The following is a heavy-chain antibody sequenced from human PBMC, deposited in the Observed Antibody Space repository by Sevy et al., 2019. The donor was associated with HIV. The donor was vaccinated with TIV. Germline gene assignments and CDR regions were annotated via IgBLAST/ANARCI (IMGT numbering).Heavy chain of an antibody. CDR3: ASHPVDTAMVDVYYYYGMDV. Sequence: GGSLRLSCAASGFTISRYAMHWVRQAPGKGLEWVAVISYDGSNKYYADSVKGRFTISRDNSKNTLYLQMNSLRAEDTAVYYCASHPVDTAMVDVYYYYGMDVWGQGTTVTVSS. V-gene: IGHV3-30-3*01. CDR1: GFTISRYA. J-gene: IGHJ6*02. CDR2: ISYDGSNK. D-gene: IGHD5-18*01.